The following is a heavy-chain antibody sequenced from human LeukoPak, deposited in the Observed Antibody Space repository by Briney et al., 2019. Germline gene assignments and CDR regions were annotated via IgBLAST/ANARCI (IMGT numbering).Heavy chain of an antibody. CDR1: GGSISSYY. CDR2: IYYSGST. CDR3: ARAKGYSGRGWWFDP. V-gene: IGHV4-59*12. J-gene: IGHJ5*02. Sequence: PSETLSLTCTVSGGSISSYYWSWIRQPPGKGLEWIGYIYYSGSTNYNPSLKSRVTISVDTSKNQLSLKLSSVTAADTAVYYCARAKGYSGRGWWFDPWGQGTLVTVSS. D-gene: IGHD5-12*01.